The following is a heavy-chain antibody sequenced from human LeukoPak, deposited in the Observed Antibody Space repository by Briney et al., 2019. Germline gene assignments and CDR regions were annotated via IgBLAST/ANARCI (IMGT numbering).Heavy chain of an antibody. J-gene: IGHJ4*02. D-gene: IGHD2-2*01. CDR3: ARGSTRPDD. CDR2: FYYGDTA. V-gene: IGHV4-59*01. CDR1: GVSISSAY. Sequence: SETLSLTCTVSGVSISSAYWSWVRQPPGKGLEWIGSFYYGDTAKYNPSLKSRVTMSVDTSNNQCSLKLTSVTAADTAVYFCARGSTRPDDWGQGTLVTVSP.